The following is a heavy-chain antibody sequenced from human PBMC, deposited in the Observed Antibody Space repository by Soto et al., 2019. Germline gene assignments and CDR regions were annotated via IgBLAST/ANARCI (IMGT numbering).Heavy chain of an antibody. J-gene: IGHJ2*01. CDR1: GYTFTSYA. CDR3: ARDSGWERWLQFPDL. D-gene: IGHD5-12*01. Sequence: ASVKVSCKASGYTFTSYAMHWVRQAPGQRLEWMGWINAGNGNTKYSQKFQGRVTITRDTSASTAYMELSSLRSEDTAVYYCARDSGWERWLQFPDLWGRGTLVTVS. V-gene: IGHV1-3*01. CDR2: INAGNGNT.